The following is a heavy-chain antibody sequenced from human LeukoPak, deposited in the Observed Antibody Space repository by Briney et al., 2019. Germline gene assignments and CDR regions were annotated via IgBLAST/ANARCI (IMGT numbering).Heavy chain of an antibody. CDR1: GFTFSSYG. D-gene: IGHD5-24*01. CDR3: AKGERWLQLLDD. CDR2: ISYDGSNK. V-gene: IGHV3-30*18. J-gene: IGHJ4*02. Sequence: GRSLRLSCAASGFTFSSYGMHWVRQAPGKGLEWVAVISYDGSNKYYADSVKGRFTISRDNSKNTLYLQMNSLRAEDTAVYYCAKGERWLQLLDDWGQGTLVTVSS.